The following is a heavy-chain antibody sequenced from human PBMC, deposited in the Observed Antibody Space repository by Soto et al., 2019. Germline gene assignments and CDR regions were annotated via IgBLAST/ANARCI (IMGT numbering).Heavy chain of an antibody. CDR1: GFTFSMSG. J-gene: IGHJ4*02. Sequence: QVQLVESGGGVVQPGRSLRLSCAASGFTFSMSGMHWVRQAPGEGLEWVGVIYYDGSEQYYGDSVKGRFTISRDNSKNTLYLQMNSLREEDTAVYYCAKEESSGWYRTAHYWGQGTLVTVSS. CDR2: IYYDGSEQ. V-gene: IGHV3-30*18. D-gene: IGHD6-19*01. CDR3: AKEESSGWYRTAHY.